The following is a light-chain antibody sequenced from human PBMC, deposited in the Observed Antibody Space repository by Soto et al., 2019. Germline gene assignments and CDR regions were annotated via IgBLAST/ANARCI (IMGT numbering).Light chain of an antibody. CDR2: AGT. CDR3: QEYNSALWT. Sequence: DIQMTQSPSSLSASVGDRVTITCRASQDISNYLAWYQQKQGKAPKLVIYAGTTLQSGVPSRFSCSGSGTDFTLTISSLQPEDVATFYCQEYNSALWTFGQGTKVEIK. V-gene: IGKV1-27*01. J-gene: IGKJ1*01. CDR1: QDISNY.